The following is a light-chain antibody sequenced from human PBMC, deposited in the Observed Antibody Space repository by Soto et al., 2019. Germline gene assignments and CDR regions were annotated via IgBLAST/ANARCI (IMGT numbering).Light chain of an antibody. CDR3: QSYDSSVSGSKV. CDR1: RAAYD. V-gene: IGLV1-40*01. CDR2: GNN. J-gene: IGLJ1*01. Sequence: QSALTQPPSVSGAPGQRVTISCTGSRAAYDVHWYQQVPGTAPKLLIYGNNNRPSGVPERFSGSKSGTSASLAITGLQAEDEADYYCQSYDSSVSGSKVFGTGTQLTVL.